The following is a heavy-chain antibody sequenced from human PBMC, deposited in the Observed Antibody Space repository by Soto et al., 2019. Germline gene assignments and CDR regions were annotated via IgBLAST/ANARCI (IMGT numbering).Heavy chain of an antibody. CDR1: GFTFSSYA. CDR3: ARDNGEWLDCFDY. D-gene: IGHD6-19*01. J-gene: IGHJ4*02. CDR2: ISYDGSNK. Sequence: QVQLVESGGGVVQPGRSLRLSCAASGFTFSSYAMHWVRQAPGKGLEWVAVISYDGSNKYYADSVKGRFTISRDNSKNTLYLQMNSLRAEDTAVYYCARDNGEWLDCFDYWGQGTLVTVSS. V-gene: IGHV3-30-3*01.